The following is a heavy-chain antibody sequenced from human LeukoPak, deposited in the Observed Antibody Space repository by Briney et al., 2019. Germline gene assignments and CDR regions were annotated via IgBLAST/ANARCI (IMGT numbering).Heavy chain of an antibody. CDR1: GGSISSYY. CDR2: IYYSGST. D-gene: IGHD4-11*01. Sequence: SETLSLTCTVSGGSISSYYWSWIRQPPGKGLEWIGYIYYSGSTNYNPSLKSRATISVDTSKNQFSLKLSSVTAADTAVYYCARERVTTGPYFDYWGQGTLVTVSS. CDR3: ARERVTTGPYFDY. V-gene: IGHV4-59*01. J-gene: IGHJ4*02.